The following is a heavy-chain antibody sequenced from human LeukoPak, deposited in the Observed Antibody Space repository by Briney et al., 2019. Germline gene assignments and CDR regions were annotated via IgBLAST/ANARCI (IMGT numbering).Heavy chain of an antibody. J-gene: IGHJ5*02. CDR2: IKEDGSEK. CDR3: AKAGDYVWGSYRFDR. Sequence: GGSLRLSCAASGFNLSSYWMSWVRQAPGKGLEWVANIKEDGSEKYYADSVKGRFTVSRDNSKNTLYLQMNSLRAEDTAVYYCAKAGDYVWGSYRFDRWGQGTLVTVSS. D-gene: IGHD3-16*02. CDR1: GFNLSSYW. V-gene: IGHV3-7*03.